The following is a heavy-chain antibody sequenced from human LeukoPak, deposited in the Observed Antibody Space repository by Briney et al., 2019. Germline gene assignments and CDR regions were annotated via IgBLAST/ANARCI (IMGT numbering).Heavy chain of an antibody. CDR1: GGTFSSYA. CDR3: ARDHDSSSALGY. V-gene: IGHV1-69*05. D-gene: IGHD6-13*01. J-gene: IGHJ4*02. CDR2: IIPIFGTV. Sequence: GSSVKVSCKASGGTFSSYAISWVRQAPGQGLEWMGGIIPIFGTVNYAQKFQGRATMTRDTSTSTVYMELSSLRSEDTAVYYCARDHDSSSALGYWGQGTLVTVSS.